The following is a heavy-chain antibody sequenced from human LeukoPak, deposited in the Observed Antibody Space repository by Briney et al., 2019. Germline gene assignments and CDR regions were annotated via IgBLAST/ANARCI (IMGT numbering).Heavy chain of an antibody. CDR1: GYTFTGYH. CDR2: INPNSGDT. V-gene: IGHV1-2*06. Sequence: ASVKVSCKASGYTFTGYHMHWVRQAPGQGLEWMGRINPNSGDTNYARKLQGRVTMTTDTSTSTAYMELRSLRSDDTAVYYCARTDSSGYYTLYYYGMDVWGQGTTVTVSS. D-gene: IGHD3-22*01. J-gene: IGHJ6*02. CDR3: ARTDSSGYYTLYYYGMDV.